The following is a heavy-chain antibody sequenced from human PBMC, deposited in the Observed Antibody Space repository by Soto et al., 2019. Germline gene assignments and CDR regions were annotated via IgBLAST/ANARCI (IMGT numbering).Heavy chain of an antibody. Sequence: SETLSLTCTVSGGSISSSSYYWGWIRQPPGKGLEWIGSIYYSGSTYYNPSLKSRVTISVDTSKNQFSLKLSSVTAADTAVYYCERHVVAATTGGWFDPWGQGTLVTVSS. CDR3: ERHVVAATTGGWFDP. V-gene: IGHV4-39*01. CDR1: GGSISSSSYY. D-gene: IGHD2-15*01. J-gene: IGHJ5*02. CDR2: IYYSGST.